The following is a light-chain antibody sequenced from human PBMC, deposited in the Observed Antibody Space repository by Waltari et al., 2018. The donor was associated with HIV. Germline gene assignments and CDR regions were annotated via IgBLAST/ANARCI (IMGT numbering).Light chain of an antibody. CDR3: GADHGRGSNFVYV. V-gene: IGLV9-49*01. J-gene: IGLJ3*02. Sequence: QPVLTQPPSASASLGASVTLTCTLSSGYSTYKVHRYQQSPAQGPRFVMRVGTGGIVGSKGDGIPDRFSVLGSGLNRYLTIKNIQEEDESDYYCGADHGRGSNFVYVFGGGTKLTVL. CDR2: VGTGGIVG. CDR1: SGYSTYK.